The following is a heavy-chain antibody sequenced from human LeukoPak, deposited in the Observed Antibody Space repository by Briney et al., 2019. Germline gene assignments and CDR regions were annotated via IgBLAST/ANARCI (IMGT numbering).Heavy chain of an antibody. D-gene: IGHD2-21*01. CDR2: IKQDGSEK. Sequence: GGSLRLFCAASGFTFSSYWMSWVRQAPGKGLEWVSNIKQDGSEKYYVDSVKGRFTISRDNAKNSLYLQMNSLRAEDTAVYFCARDLVDCCGDCHHWFDACGQGTVVTVSS. CDR1: GFTFSSYW. V-gene: IGHV3-7*01. J-gene: IGHJ5*02. CDR3: ARDLVDCCGDCHHWFDA.